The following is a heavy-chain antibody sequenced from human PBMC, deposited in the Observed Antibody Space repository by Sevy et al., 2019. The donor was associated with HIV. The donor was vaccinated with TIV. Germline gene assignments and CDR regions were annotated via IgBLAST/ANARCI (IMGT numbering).Heavy chain of an antibody. CDR2: LDPGNGEI. V-gene: IGHV1-24*01. J-gene: IGHJ5*02. CDR1: GYSLSKLS. Sequence: VSVKVSCKVFGYSLSKLSMHWVRQAPGKGLEWMGSLDPGNGEITYAQTLQGRVTMTEDTSTDTAYMELSSLTSEDTATYYCATVGLGYYSGSSYYQGDWFDPWGQGTLVTVSS. CDR3: ATVGLGYYSGSSYYQGDWFDP. D-gene: IGHD2-15*01.